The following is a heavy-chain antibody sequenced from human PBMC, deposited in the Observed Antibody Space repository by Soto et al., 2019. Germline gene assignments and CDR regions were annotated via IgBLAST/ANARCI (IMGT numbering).Heavy chain of an antibody. J-gene: IGHJ5*02. D-gene: IGHD6-19*01. CDR2: ISAYNGNT. Sequence: SAQVSCKGSGGTFRSYAISWVRQAPGQGLEWMGWISAYNGNTNYAQKLQGRVTMTTDTSTSTAYMELRSLRSDDTAVYYCARAYSSGWYWFDPWGQGTLVTVSS. CDR3: ARAYSSGWYWFDP. V-gene: IGHV1-18*04. CDR1: GGTFRSYA.